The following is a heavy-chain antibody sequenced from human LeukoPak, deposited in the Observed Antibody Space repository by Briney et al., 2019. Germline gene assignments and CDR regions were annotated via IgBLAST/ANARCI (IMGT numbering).Heavy chain of an antibody. J-gene: IGHJ4*02. D-gene: IGHD3-3*01. CDR3: ARVPYYDFWSGSLDY. V-gene: IGHV3-74*01. CDR1: GFTFSSYW. CDR2: INTDGSST. Sequence: PGGSLRLSCAASGFTFSSYWMHWVRQAPGKGLVWVSRINTDGSSTSYADSVKGRFTISRDNAKNTLYLQMNSLRAEDTAVYYCARVPYYDFWSGSLDYWGQGTLVTVSS.